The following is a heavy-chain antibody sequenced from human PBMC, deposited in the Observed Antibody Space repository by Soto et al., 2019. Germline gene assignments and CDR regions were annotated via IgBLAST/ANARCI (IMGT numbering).Heavy chain of an antibody. D-gene: IGHD6-6*01. CDR2: IRAYNGNT. V-gene: IGHV1-18*01. CDR3: AKKHSGSSLAY. Sequence: ASVKVSCKASGYTFTSYGISWVRQAPGQGLEWMGWIRAYNGNTNYAQKLQGRVTMTTDTSTSTAYMELRSLRSEDTAVYYCAKKHSGSSLAYWGQGSLVTVSS. CDR1: GYTFTSYG. J-gene: IGHJ4*02.